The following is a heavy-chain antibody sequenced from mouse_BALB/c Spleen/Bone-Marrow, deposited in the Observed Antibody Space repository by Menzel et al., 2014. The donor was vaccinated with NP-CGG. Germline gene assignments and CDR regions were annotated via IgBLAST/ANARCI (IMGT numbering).Heavy chain of an antibody. CDR1: GYTFTDYY. CDR3: AKGGYGSSYVRYYAMDY. V-gene: IGHV1-77*01. Sequence: VKLQESGAELARPGASVKLSCKASGYTFTDYYINWVKQRTGQGLEWIGEIYPGSGNTYYNEKFKGKATLTADKSSSTAHMQLSSLTSEDSAVYFCAKGGYGSSYVRYYAMDYWGQGTSVTVSS. J-gene: IGHJ4*01. D-gene: IGHD1-1*01. CDR2: IYPGSGNT.